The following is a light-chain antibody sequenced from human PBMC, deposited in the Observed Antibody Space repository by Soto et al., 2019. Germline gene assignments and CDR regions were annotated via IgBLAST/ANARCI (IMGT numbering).Light chain of an antibody. CDR1: QDIDNF. Sequence: DIQMTQSPSSLSAFVGDRVTITCRASQDIDNFLAWYQQKPGKVPKLLIYAASTLQSGVPSRFSGSGSGTDFTLAISSLQPEDSATYYCLQDINYPWTFGQGTKVDIK. V-gene: IGKV1-27*01. J-gene: IGKJ1*01. CDR2: AAS. CDR3: LQDINYPWT.